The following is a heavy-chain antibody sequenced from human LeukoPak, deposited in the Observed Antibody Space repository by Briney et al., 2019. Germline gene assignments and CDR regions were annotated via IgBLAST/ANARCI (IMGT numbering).Heavy chain of an antibody. Sequence: GGSLRLSCAASGFTVSSNYMSWVRQAPGKGLEWVSVIYSGGSTYYADSVKGRFTISRDNSKNTLYLQMNSLRAEDTAVYYCARVFGRSWYEGALDYWGQGTLVTVSS. J-gene: IGHJ4*02. CDR1: GFTVSSNY. D-gene: IGHD6-13*01. CDR2: IYSGGST. CDR3: ARVFGRSWYEGALDY. V-gene: IGHV3-53*05.